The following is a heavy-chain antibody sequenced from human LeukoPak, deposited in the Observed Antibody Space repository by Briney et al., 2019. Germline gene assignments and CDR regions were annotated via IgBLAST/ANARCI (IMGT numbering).Heavy chain of an antibody. CDR3: TRAGYYGSGSYFNDY. CDR2: IRSKAYGGTT. CDR1: GFTFGDYA. D-gene: IGHD3-10*01. V-gene: IGHV3-49*04. J-gene: IGHJ4*02. Sequence: GGSLRLSCTASGFTFGDYAIPWVRQAPGKGLEWVGFIRSKAYGGTTEYAASVKGRFTISRDDSKSIAYLQMNSLKTDDTAVYYCTRAGYYGSGSYFNDYWGQGTLVTVSS.